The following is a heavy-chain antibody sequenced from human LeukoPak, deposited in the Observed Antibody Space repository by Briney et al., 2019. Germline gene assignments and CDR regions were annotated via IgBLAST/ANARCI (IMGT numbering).Heavy chain of an antibody. J-gene: IGHJ4*02. D-gene: IGHD1-14*01. CDR1: GFTFSSYS. CDR3: ARRSRTVDYVEY. CDR2: ISSSSSYI. V-gene: IGHV3-21*01. Sequence: GGSLRLSCAASGFTFSSYSMNWVRQAPGKGLEWVSSISSSSSYIYYADSVKGRFTISRDNAKNSLYLQMNSLRAEDTAVYYCARRSRTVDYVEYWGQGTLVTVSS.